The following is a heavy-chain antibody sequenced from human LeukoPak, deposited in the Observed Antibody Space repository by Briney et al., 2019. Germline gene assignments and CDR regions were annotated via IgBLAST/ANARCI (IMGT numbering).Heavy chain of an antibody. CDR2: ISAYNGNT. CDR3: ARDLRPQRYYDSSGYYYVADY. D-gene: IGHD3-22*01. CDR1: GYTFTSYG. J-gene: IGHJ4*02. Sequence: ASVKVSCKASGYTFTSYGISWVRQAPGQGLEWMGWISAYNGNTNYAQKLQGRVTMTTDTSTSTAYMELGSLRSDDTAVYYCARDLRPQRYYDSSGYYYVADYWGQGTLVTVSS. V-gene: IGHV1-18*01.